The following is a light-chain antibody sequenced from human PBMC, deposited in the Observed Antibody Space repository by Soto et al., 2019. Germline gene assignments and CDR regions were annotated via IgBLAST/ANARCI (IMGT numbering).Light chain of an antibody. CDR3: QQYNTYPLT. Sequence: DIQMTQSPSTLSASVGDRVTITCRASQSISTWLAWYQQKAGKAPKLLIYKASSLEGGVPSRFSGSGSGTEFNITISSRQPDDFATYYCQQYNTYPLTFGGGTTVDIK. V-gene: IGKV1-5*03. CDR2: KAS. J-gene: IGKJ4*01. CDR1: QSISTW.